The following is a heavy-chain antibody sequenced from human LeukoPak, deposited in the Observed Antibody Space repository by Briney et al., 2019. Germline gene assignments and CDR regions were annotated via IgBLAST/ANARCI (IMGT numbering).Heavy chain of an antibody. D-gene: IGHD3-16*01. Sequence: PGGSLRLSCAGSGFTFSSYAMSWVRQAPGKGLEWVSTISSSGGDTYYADSVKGRFTISRDNSKNTVYLQMNSLRAEDTAIYYCAKDIGGSGAYWGQGTLVTVSS. CDR1: GFTFSSYA. CDR2: ISSSGGDT. J-gene: IGHJ4*02. V-gene: IGHV3-23*01. CDR3: AKDIGGSGAY.